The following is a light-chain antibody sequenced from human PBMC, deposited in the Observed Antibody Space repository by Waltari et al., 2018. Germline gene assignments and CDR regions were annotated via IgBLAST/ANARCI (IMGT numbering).Light chain of an antibody. Sequence: DIPMTQSPSSLSPSVGDRVTITCRASQSISTSLAWYQQKPGKAPNLLISEASSLESGIPSRFSGRGSGTEFTLTISSLQPDDFATYFCQQYSVYYTFGPGTKVDLK. J-gene: IGKJ3*01. CDR1: QSISTS. CDR2: EAS. CDR3: QQYSVYYT. V-gene: IGKV1-5*03.